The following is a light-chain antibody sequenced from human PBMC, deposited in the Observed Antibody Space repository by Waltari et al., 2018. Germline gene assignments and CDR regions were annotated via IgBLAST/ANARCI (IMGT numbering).Light chain of an antibody. Sequence: QSALTQPASVSGSPGQSITISCTGTSSDVGGYNYVSWYQQHPGKVPKLLIFDVSNRPSVVSNRFSDSKSGNTASLTISGLQAEDESDYYCCSFTSRSTWVFGGGTKLTVL. V-gene: IGLV2-14*01. CDR1: SSDVGGYNY. CDR2: DVS. J-gene: IGLJ3*02. CDR3: CSFTSRSTWV.